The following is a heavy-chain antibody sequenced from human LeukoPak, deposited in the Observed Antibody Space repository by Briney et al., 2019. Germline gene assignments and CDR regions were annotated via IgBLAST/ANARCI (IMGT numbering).Heavy chain of an antibody. Sequence: ASVKVSRKASGYTFSGNYLHWVRQAPGQGLEWMGWINTNSGGTKYAQKFQGTVTMTRDTSISTAYMELSRLASDDTAVYYCARGKGSSWFDYWGQGTLVTVSS. CDR1: GYTFSGNY. V-gene: IGHV1-2*02. CDR3: ARGKGSSWFDY. D-gene: IGHD6-13*01. J-gene: IGHJ4*02. CDR2: INTNSGGT.